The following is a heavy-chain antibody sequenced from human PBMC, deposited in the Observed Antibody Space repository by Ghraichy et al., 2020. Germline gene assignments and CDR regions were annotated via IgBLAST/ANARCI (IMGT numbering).Heavy chain of an antibody. CDR2: IYYSGST. J-gene: IGHJ3*02. CDR1: GCSISSSAHY. V-gene: IGHV4-39*02. CDR3: ARGTGREAFDI. Sequence: SETLSLTCIVSGCSISSSAHYWGWMRQPPGKGLEWIGIIYYSGSTYYNPSLKSRVTISGDTSKNHLSLKLTSVTAADTAVYYCARGTGREAFDIWGKGTMVTVS. D-gene: IGHD3/OR15-3a*01.